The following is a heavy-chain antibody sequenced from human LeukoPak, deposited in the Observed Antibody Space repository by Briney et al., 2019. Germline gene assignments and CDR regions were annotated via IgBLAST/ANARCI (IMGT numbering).Heavy chain of an antibody. CDR3: ARGQTVTFDY. V-gene: IGHV4-34*01. J-gene: IGHJ4*02. CDR2: INHSGST. CDR1: GGSFSGYY. D-gene: IGHD4-17*01. Sequence: SETPSLTCAVYGGSFSGYYWSWIRQPPGKGLEWIGEINHSGSTNYNPSLKSRVTISVDTSKNQFSLKLSSVTAADTAVYYCARGQTVTFDYWGQGTLVTVSS.